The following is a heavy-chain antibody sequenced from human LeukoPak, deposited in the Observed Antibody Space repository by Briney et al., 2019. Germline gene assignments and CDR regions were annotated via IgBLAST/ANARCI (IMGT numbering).Heavy chain of an antibody. CDR2: ISSSSYI. CDR3: ARSSRVNADWFDP. Sequence: GALRLSCAASGFTFSSYSMNWVGQAPGKGLEGVSSISSSSYIYYSDSVTGRCTISRDNAKNSLYLQMNSLTAEDTAVYYCARSSRVNADWFDPWGQGTLVTVSS. D-gene: IGHD3-10*01. CDR1: GFTFSSYS. V-gene: IGHV3-21*01. J-gene: IGHJ5*02.